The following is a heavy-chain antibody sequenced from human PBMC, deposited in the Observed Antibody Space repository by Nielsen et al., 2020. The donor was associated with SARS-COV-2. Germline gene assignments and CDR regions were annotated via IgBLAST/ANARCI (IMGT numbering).Heavy chain of an antibody. Sequence: RQPPGKGLEWVAVISYDGSNKYYADSVKGRFTISRDNSKNTLYLQMNSLRAEDTAVYYCARRSSGYYSNDYWGQGTLVTVSS. J-gene: IGHJ4*02. CDR2: ISYDGSNK. D-gene: IGHD3-22*01. CDR3: ARRSSGYYSNDY. V-gene: IGHV3-30*03.